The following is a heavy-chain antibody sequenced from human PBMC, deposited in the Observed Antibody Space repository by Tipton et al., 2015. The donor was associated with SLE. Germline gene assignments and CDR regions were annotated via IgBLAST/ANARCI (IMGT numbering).Heavy chain of an antibody. D-gene: IGHD5-24*01. J-gene: IGHJ4*02. V-gene: IGHV4-39*07. CDR1: GGSISSSGYY. Sequence: TLSLTCSVSGGSISSSGYYWGWIRQPPGKGLEWIGRISSTGITNYNPSLKSRVTISVDASKNQFSLKLNSVTAADTAVYYCARAKSWLPLDFWGLGTLVAVSS. CDR2: ISSTGIT. CDR3: ARAKSWLPLDF.